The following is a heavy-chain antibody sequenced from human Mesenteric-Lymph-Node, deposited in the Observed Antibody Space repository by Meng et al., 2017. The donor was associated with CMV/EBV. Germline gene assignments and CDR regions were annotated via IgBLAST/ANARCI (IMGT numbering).Heavy chain of an antibody. J-gene: IGHJ4*02. V-gene: IGHV3-72*01. D-gene: IGHD3-22*01. Sequence: GESLKISCAASGFTFIIYGMSWVRQAPGKGLEWVGRSRNKASSYTTEYAASVKGRFTISRDDSKNSLYLQMNSLKTEDTAVYYCARKDSSDYSDYWGQGTLVTVSS. CDR1: GFTFIIYG. CDR2: SRNKASSYTT. CDR3: ARKDSSDYSDY.